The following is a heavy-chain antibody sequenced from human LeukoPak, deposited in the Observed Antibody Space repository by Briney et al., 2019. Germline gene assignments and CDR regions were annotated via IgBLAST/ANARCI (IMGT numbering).Heavy chain of an antibody. J-gene: IGHJ6*02. D-gene: IGHD1-1*01. CDR2: ISAYNGNT. CDR3: ARVKERYNWNDDDYYYYGMDV. Sequence: GASVKVSCKASGYTFTSYGISWVRQAPGQGLEWMGWISAYNGNTNYAQKLQGRVTMTTDTSTSTAYMELRSLRSDDTAVYYCARVKERYNWNDDDYYYYGMDVWGQGTTVTVSS. V-gene: IGHV1-18*01. CDR1: GYTFTSYG.